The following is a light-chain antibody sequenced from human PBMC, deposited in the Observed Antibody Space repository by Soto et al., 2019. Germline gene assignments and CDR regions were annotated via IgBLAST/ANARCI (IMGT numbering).Light chain of an antibody. CDR3: QQYNDYLWT. CDR2: KAS. J-gene: IGKJ1*01. CDR1: QSISSW. Sequence: DIQMTQSPSTLSASVGDRVTITCRASQSISSWLAWYQQKPGKAPRLLIYKASTLESGVPSRFSGSGSGTEFTLTISSLQPDDFAIYYCQQYNDYLWTFGQGTKVDIK. V-gene: IGKV1-5*03.